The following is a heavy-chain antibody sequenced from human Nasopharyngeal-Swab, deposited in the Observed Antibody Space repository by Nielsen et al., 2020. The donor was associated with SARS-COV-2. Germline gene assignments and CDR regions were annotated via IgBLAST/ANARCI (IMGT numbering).Heavy chain of an antibody. CDR1: DYPFTSYA. J-gene: IGHJ4*02. V-gene: IGHV1-18*01. CDR2: ISAYNGKT. Sequence: ASVQVSCKASDYPFTSYAISWVRQAPGQGLDWLGWISAYNGKTKFAQNLQGRFTMTTDTSTSTAYMGLRSLRSDDTAVYYCARDSSYDILTGYDDYWGQGTLVTVSS. D-gene: IGHD3-9*01. CDR3: ARDSSYDILTGYDDY.